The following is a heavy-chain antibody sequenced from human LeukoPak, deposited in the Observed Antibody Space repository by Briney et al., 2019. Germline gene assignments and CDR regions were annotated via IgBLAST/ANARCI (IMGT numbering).Heavy chain of an antibody. J-gene: IGHJ4*02. D-gene: IGHD3-16*01. CDR1: GGSFSGYY. CDR2: INHSGST. V-gene: IGHV4-34*01. Sequence: SETLSLTCAVYGGSFSGYYWSWIRQPPGKGLEWIGEINHSGSTNYNPSLKSRVTISVDTSKNQFSLKLSSVTAADTAVYYCARDAGGFFDYWGQGTLVTVSS. CDR3: ARDAGGFFDY.